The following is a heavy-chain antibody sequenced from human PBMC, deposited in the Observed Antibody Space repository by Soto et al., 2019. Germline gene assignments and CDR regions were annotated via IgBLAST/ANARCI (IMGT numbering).Heavy chain of an antibody. V-gene: IGHV3-74*01. CDR1: GFTFSGYW. Sequence: GGSLRLSCAASGFTFSGYWMNWVRQTPGTGLEWVSRISSGGRLTTYADSVKGRFTISRDNAKNSLYLQMNSLRAEDTAVYYCARTYCSSTSCYPRMDVWGKGTTVTVSS. D-gene: IGHD2-2*01. CDR2: ISSGGRLT. J-gene: IGHJ6*04. CDR3: ARTYCSSTSCYPRMDV.